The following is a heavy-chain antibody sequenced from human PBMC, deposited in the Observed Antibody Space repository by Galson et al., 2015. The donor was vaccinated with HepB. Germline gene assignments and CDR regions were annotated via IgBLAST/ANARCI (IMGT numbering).Heavy chain of an antibody. CDR1: GFTFNNYA. J-gene: IGHJ4*02. CDR2: ISAGGSGI. D-gene: IGHD6-13*01. Sequence: SLRLSCAASGFTFNNYAMSWVRQTPGKGLEWVPGISAGGSGILYADSVKGRFTISRDNAKNTLYLQMSSLRGEDTALYYCAKLDRGSRTWYRVPVDSWGQGTLVTVSS. CDR3: AKLDRGSRTWYRVPVDS. V-gene: IGHV3-23*01.